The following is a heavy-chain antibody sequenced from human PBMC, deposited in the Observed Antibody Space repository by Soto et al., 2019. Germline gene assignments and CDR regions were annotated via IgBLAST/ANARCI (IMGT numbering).Heavy chain of an antibody. D-gene: IGHD4-17*01. J-gene: IGHJ5*02. Sequence: GSLRLSCAASGFTLSSYAMSWVRQAPGKGLEWVSTFSGTGGYTYYADSVKGRFTISRDDSKNTLFLHMNSLRAADTAVYYCARGQRALITYGPFDPWGQGTLVTVSS. CDR1: GFTLSSYA. V-gene: IGHV3-23*01. CDR3: ARGQRALITYGPFDP. CDR2: FSGTGGYT.